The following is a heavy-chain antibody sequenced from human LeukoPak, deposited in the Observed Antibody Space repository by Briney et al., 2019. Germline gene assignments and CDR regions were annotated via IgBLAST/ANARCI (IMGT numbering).Heavy chain of an antibody. Sequence: GGSLSLSCVASGFSFSTQRMHWVRQAPGKGLVWVSYINIDERITGYADSVKGRFTISRDNGKNTLYLQMNSLRAEDTAVYYCASSKGAYYYDSSGYSAVGWLDYWGQGTLVTVSS. CDR1: GFSFSTQR. V-gene: IGHV3-74*01. J-gene: IGHJ4*02. CDR2: INIDERIT. D-gene: IGHD3-22*01. CDR3: ASSKGAYYYDSSGYSAVGWLDY.